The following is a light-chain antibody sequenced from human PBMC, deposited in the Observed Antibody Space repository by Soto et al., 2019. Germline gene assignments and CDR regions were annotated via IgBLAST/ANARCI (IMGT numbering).Light chain of an antibody. CDR1: QSVSSSY. CDR2: GAS. CDR3: QQYGSSPRAFT. Sequence: EIVLTQSPGTLSLSPEERATISCRASQSVSSSYLAWYQQKPGQAPRLLIYGASSRATGIPDMFSGSGSVTDFTLTISRLEPEDFAVYYCQQYGSSPRAFTFGGGTKVDIK. J-gene: IGKJ4*01. V-gene: IGKV3-20*01.